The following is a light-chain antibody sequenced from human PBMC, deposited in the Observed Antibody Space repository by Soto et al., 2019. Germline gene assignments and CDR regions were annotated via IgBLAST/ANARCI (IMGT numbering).Light chain of an antibody. CDR3: QQYYTAIA. Sequence: DVVMTQSPDSLAVSLGERATINCKSSQSVLHSSNNENSLAWYQQKAGQRPKLLIYRASTRESGVPDRISGSGSGTDFTLTISSLQAEDVAVYYCQQYYTAIAFCQGTRLEIK. V-gene: IGKV4-1*01. J-gene: IGKJ5*01. CDR2: RAS. CDR1: QSVLHSSNNENS.